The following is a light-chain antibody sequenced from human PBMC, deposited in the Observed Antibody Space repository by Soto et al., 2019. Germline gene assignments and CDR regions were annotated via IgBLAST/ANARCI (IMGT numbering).Light chain of an antibody. V-gene: IGKV1-5*03. J-gene: IGKJ1*01. Sequence: IQMTQCPSTLSASVGDRVTITCLSSQSVSDWLAWYQHKPGKTPKLLIYKASTLESGVPSRFSGSGSGTEFTLTISSLQPDDFATYYCQQYNTYSPERTFGQGTKVDIK. CDR1: QSVSDW. CDR2: KAS. CDR3: QQYNTYSPERT.